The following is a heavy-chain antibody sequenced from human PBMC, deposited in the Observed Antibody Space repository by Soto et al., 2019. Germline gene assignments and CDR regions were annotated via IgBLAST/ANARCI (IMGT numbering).Heavy chain of an antibody. J-gene: IGHJ4*02. V-gene: IGHV1-69*13. CDR3: ARVDSGSYYPFDY. CDR1: GGTFSSYA. D-gene: IGHD1-26*01. CDR2: IIPIFGTA. Sequence: ASVKVSCKASGGTFSSYAISWVRQAPGQGLEWMGGIIPIFGTANYAQKFQGRVTITADESTSTAYMELSSLRSEDTAVYYCARVDSGSYYPFDYWGQGTLVTVSS.